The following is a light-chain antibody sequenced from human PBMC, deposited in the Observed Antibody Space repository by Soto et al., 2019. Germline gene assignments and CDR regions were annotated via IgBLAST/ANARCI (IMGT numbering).Light chain of an antibody. Sequence: QSALTQPRLVSGSPGQSVTISCTGTSSDVGGNNFVSWYQHHPGKAPKLMVYDVSKRPSGVPDRFSGSKSGNTASLTISGLQAEDEADYYCCSYAGGYTWVFGGGTKVTVL. CDR2: DVS. J-gene: IGLJ3*02. CDR1: SSDVGGNNF. CDR3: CSYAGGYTWV. V-gene: IGLV2-11*01.